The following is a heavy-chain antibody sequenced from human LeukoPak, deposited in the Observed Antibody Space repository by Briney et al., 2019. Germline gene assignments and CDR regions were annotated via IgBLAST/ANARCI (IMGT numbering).Heavy chain of an antibody. D-gene: IGHD6-19*01. J-gene: IGHJ4*02. Sequence: GGSLRLSCAASGFTFSSYGMHWVRQAPGKGLEWVAVISYDGSNKYYADSVKGRFTISRDNSKNTLYLQMNSLRAEDTAVYYCARDGQWLTQGGVDYWGQGTLVTVSS. V-gene: IGHV3-33*01. CDR2: ISYDGSNK. CDR3: ARDGQWLTQGGVDY. CDR1: GFTFSSYG.